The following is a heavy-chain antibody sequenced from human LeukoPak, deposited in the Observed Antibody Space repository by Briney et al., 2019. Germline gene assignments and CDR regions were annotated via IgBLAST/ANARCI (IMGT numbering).Heavy chain of an antibody. J-gene: IGHJ3*01. CDR1: GFTFSSYA. V-gene: IGHV3-23*01. Sequence: TGGSLRLSCAASGFTFSSYAMSWVRQAPGKRLGWVSAISGSGGSTYYADSVKGRFTISRDNSKNTLCLQMNSLRAEDTAEYYCAKSYNDFWSGKPDAFDLCGRGTMVTVSS. CDR3: AKSYNDFWSGKPDAFDL. D-gene: IGHD3-3*01. CDR2: ISGSGGST.